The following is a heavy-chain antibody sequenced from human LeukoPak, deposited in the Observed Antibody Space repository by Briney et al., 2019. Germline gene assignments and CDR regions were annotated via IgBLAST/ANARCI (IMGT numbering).Heavy chain of an antibody. CDR1: GGSISSYY. CDR3: ARGGTSRLGFDY. CDR2: IYYSGST. J-gene: IGHJ4*02. D-gene: IGHD1-26*01. Sequence: SETLSLTCTVFGGSISSYYWSWIRQPPGKGLEWIGYIYYSGSTNYNPSLKSRVTISVDTSKNQFSLKLSSVTAADTAVYYCARGGTSRLGFDYWGQGTLVTVSS. V-gene: IGHV4-59*01.